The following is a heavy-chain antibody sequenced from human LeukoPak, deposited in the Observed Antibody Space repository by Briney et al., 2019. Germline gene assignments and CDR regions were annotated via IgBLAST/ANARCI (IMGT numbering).Heavy chain of an antibody. J-gene: IGHJ4*02. CDR1: GFTFSSYG. CDR2: ISYDGSNK. V-gene: IGHV3-30*03. CDR3: ATVASVSMVRGVVRQY. D-gene: IGHD3-10*01. Sequence: PGGSLRLSCAASGFTFSSYGMHWVRQAPGKGLEWVAVISYDGSNKYYADSVKGRFTISRDNSKNTLYLQMNSLRAEDTAVYYCATVASVSMVRGVVRQYWGQGTLVTVSS.